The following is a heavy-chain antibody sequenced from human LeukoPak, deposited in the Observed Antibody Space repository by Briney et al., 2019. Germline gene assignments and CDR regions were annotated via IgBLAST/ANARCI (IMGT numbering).Heavy chain of an antibody. Sequence: GESLKISRKGSGYSFTSYWIGWVRQMPGKGLEWMGIIYPGDSDTRYSPSFQGQVTISADKSISTAYLQWSSLKASDTAMYYCAREPTQTTVVTQGAFDIWGQGTMVTVSS. CDR3: AREPTQTTVVTQGAFDI. J-gene: IGHJ3*02. CDR2: IYPGDSDT. V-gene: IGHV5-51*01. D-gene: IGHD4-23*01. CDR1: GYSFTSYW.